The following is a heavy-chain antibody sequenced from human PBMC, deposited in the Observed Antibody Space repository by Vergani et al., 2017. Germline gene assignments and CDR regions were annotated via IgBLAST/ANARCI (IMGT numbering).Heavy chain of an antibody. J-gene: IGHJ6*03. Sequence: QVQLVQSGAEVKKPGASVKVSCKASGYTFTGYYMHWVRQAPGQGLEWMGWINPNSGGTNYAQKFQGRVTMTRDTSISTAYMELSRLRSDDTAAYYCARTENYGSGSYYNALLYMDVWGKGTTVTVSS. V-gene: IGHV1-2*02. CDR3: ARTENYGSGSYYNALLYMDV. D-gene: IGHD3-10*01. CDR2: INPNSGGT. CDR1: GYTFTGYY.